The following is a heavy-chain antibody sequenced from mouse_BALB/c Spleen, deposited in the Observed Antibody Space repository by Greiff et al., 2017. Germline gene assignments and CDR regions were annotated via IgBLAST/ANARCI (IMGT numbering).Heavy chain of an antibody. CDR3: ARGAYAMDY. CDR1: GFTFSDYY. CDR2: ISDGGSYT. Sequence: EVMLVESGGGLVKPGGSLKLSCAASGFTFSDYYMYWVRQTPEKRLEWVATISDGGSYTYYPDSVKGRFTISRDNAKNHLYLQMSSLKSEETAMYYCARGAYAMDYWGQGTSVTVSS. J-gene: IGHJ4*01. V-gene: IGHV5-4*02.